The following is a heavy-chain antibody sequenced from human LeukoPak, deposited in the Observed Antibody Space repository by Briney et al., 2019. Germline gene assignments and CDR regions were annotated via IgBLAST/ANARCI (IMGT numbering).Heavy chain of an antibody. CDR3: AREVTQRLDH. CDR1: GFTFSSYP. J-gene: IGHJ4*02. V-gene: IGHV3-30-3*01. Sequence: GGSLRLPCAASGFTFSSYPMHWVRQAPGKGLEWVAAVSPDGSKRYSVDSVKGRFTFSRDNSKNTLYLQMNSLSVEDTAVYYCAREVTQRLDHWGQGTLVTVSS. CDR2: VSPDGSKR. D-gene: IGHD3-10*01.